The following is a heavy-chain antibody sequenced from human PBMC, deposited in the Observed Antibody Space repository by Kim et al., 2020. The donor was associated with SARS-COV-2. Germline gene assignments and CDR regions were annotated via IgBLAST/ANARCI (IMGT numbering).Heavy chain of an antibody. CDR3: ARAGGSGSYGLDY. Sequence: KGRFTISRNNSQNPLYLQMNGLGAEDTALYYCARAGGSGSYGLDYWGQGTLVTVSS. D-gene: IGHD1-26*01. J-gene: IGHJ4*02. V-gene: IGHV3-30*01.